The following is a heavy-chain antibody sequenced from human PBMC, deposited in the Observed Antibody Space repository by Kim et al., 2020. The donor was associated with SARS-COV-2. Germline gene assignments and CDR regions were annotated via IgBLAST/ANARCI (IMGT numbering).Heavy chain of an antibody. Sequence: SRVTISVDTSKNQFSLKLSSVTAADTAVYYCARFNLGYCSSTSCYNAIDYWGQGTLVTVSS. V-gene: IGHV4-34*01. J-gene: IGHJ4*02. D-gene: IGHD2-2*02. CDR3: ARFNLGYCSSTSCYNAIDY.